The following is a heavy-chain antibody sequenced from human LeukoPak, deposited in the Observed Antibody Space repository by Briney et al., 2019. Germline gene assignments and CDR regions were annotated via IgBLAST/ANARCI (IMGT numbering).Heavy chain of an antibody. CDR2: ISGSSSYI. Sequence: GGSLRLSCAASGFTFSSYSMNWVRQAPGKGLEWVSSISGSSSYIYYADSMKGRFTISRHNAKNSLYLQMNSLRAEDTAVYYCARVPAGVIGMKDAFDIWGQGTMVTVSS. V-gene: IGHV3-21*01. J-gene: IGHJ3*02. CDR3: ARVPAGVIGMKDAFDI. CDR1: GFTFSSYS. D-gene: IGHD3-16*02.